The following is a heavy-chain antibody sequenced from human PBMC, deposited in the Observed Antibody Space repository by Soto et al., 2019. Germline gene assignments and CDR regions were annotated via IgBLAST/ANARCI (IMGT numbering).Heavy chain of an antibody. J-gene: IGHJ4*01. CDR1: GFTVSSNF. Sequence: GGSLRLSCVASGFTVSSNFMTWVRQAPGKGLEWVVVISFDGRNTDYLDSVKGRFTISRDNSKNTLYLEMTSLRAEDTAVYYCVNQSGLGSYYKVGCGGHFDFWGHGTLVTVSS. D-gene: IGHD3-10*01. V-gene: IGHV3-30*18. CDR3: VNQSGLGSYYKVGCGGHFDF. CDR2: ISFDGRNT.